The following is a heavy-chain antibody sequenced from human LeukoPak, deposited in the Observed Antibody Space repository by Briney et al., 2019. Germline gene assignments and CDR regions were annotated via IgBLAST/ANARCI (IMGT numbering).Heavy chain of an antibody. J-gene: IGHJ5*02. CDR2: ISGSGGST. Sequence: GGTLRLSCAASGFTFSSYGMSWVRQAPGKGLEWVSAISGSGGSTYYADSVKGRFTISRDNSKNTLYLQMNSLRTEDTAVYYCARDRSAVAGTFDPWGQGTLVTVSS. CDR3: ARDRSAVAGTFDP. V-gene: IGHV3-23*01. CDR1: GFTFSSYG. D-gene: IGHD6-19*01.